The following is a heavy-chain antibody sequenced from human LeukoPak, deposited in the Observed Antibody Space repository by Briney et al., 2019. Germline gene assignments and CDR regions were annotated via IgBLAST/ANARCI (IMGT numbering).Heavy chain of an antibody. CDR1: GFTVSSNY. V-gene: IGHV3-66*02. Sequence: PGGSLRLSCAASGFTVSSNYMSWVRQAPGKGLEWVSVIYSGGSTYYADSVKGRFTISRDNSKNTLYLQMNSLRAEDTAVYYCARDGVRCSSTSCYPAEYFQHWGQGTLVTVSS. J-gene: IGHJ1*01. CDR2: IYSGGST. CDR3: ARDGVRCSSTSCYPAEYFQH. D-gene: IGHD2-2*01.